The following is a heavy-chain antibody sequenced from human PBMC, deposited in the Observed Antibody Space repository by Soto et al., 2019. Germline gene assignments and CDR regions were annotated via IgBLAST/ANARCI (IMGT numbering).Heavy chain of an antibody. Sequence: SVKVSCKASGGTFSSYTISWVRQAPGQGLEWMGRIIPILGIANYAQKFQGRVTITADKSTSTAYMELSSLRSEDTAVYYCASGVQLWSTGYYYYYMDVWGKGTTVTVSS. CDR2: IIPILGIA. CDR3: ASGVQLWSTGYYYYYMDV. CDR1: GGTFSSYT. V-gene: IGHV1-69*02. D-gene: IGHD5-18*01. J-gene: IGHJ6*03.